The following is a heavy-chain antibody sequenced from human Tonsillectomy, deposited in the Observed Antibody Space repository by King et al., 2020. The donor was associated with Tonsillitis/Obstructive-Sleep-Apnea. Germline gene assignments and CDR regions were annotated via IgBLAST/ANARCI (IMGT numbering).Heavy chain of an antibody. CDR1: GFTFSSYG. V-gene: IGHV3-30*18. J-gene: IGHJ4*02. CDR3: AKDNSGSYYEGSDY. D-gene: IGHD1-26*01. CDR2: ISYDGSNK. Sequence: QLVQSGGGVVQPGRSLRLSCAASGFTFSSYGMHWVRQAPGKGLEWVAVISYDGSNKYYADSVKGRFTISRDNSKNTLYLQMNSLRAEDTAVYYGAKDNSGSYYEGSDYWGQGTLVTVSS.